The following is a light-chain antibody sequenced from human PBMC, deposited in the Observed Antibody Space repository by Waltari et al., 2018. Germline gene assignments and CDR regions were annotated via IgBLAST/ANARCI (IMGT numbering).Light chain of an antibody. CDR3: MQALQTPPT. V-gene: IGKV2-28*01. Sequence: DIVMTQSPLSLPVTPGEPASISSTSSQSLLHSNGYNYLDWYLQKPGQSPQLLIYLGSNRASGVPDRFSGSGSGTDFTLKISRVEAEDVGVYYCMQALQTPPTFGQGTKLEIK. CDR2: LGS. J-gene: IGKJ2*01. CDR1: QSLLHSNGYNY.